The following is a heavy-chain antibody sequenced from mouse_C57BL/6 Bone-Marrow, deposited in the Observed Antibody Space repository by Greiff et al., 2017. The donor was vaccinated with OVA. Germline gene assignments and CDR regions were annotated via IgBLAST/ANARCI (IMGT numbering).Heavy chain of an antibody. Sequence: VQLKESGPELVKPGASVKISCKASGYSFTDYNMNWVKQSNGKSLEWIGVINPNYGTTSYNQKFKGKATLTVDQSSSTAYMQLNSLTSEDSAVYYCARSWTMVTPWFAYWGQGTLVTVSA. D-gene: IGHD2-2*01. J-gene: IGHJ3*01. V-gene: IGHV1-39*01. CDR2: INPNYGTT. CDR3: ARSWTMVTPWFAY. CDR1: GYSFTDYN.